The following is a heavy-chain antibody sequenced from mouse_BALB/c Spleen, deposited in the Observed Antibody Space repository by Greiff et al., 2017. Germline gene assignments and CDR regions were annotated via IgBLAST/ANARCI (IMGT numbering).Heavy chain of an antibody. CDR1: GFTFSDYY. CDR2: ISDGGSYT. J-gene: IGHJ4*01. V-gene: IGHV5-4*02. CDR3: ARAGYYAMDY. Sequence: EVQGVESGGGLVKPGGSLKLSCAASGFTFSDYYMYWVRQTPEKRLEWVATISDGGSYTYYPDSVKGRFTISRDNAKNNLYLQMSSLKSEDTAMYYCARAGYYAMDYWGQGTSVTVSS.